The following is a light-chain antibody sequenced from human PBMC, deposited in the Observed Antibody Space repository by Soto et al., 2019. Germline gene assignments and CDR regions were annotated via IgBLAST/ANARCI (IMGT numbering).Light chain of an antibody. Sequence: EIVLTQSPATLSLSPGDGATLSCRARGSVRSFLAWYQQKPGQAPRLLIYDTSNRATDIPARFSGSGSGTDFTLTISTLEPEDFAVYYCQQRSNRLLTFGGGTKVEIK. J-gene: IGKJ4*01. CDR1: GSVRSF. CDR2: DTS. CDR3: QQRSNRLLT. V-gene: IGKV3-11*01.